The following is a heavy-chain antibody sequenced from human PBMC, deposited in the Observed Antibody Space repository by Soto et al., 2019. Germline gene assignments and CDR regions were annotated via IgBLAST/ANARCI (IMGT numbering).Heavy chain of an antibody. CDR2: ISSSSSYT. CDR1: GFTFGDFY. V-gene: IGHV3-11*03. D-gene: IGHD2-2*01. CDR3: ASIRLVPAAPHAAFDI. Sequence: GVPLRLSCAAAGFTFGDFYVSWIRQAPGKGLEWVSYISSSSSYTNYADSVKGRFTISRDNSKNTLYLQMNSLRAEDTAVYYCASIRLVPAAPHAAFDIWGQGTMVTVSS. J-gene: IGHJ3*02.